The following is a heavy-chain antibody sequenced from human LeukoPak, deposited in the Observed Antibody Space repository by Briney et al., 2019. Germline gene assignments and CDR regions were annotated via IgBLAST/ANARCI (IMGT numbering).Heavy chain of an antibody. CDR2: MQSGGDT. CDR3: AKGGFYTFEN. J-gene: IGHJ4*02. Sequence: GGSLRLSCAASGGSVSGYFVSWVRQAPGKGLEWVSVMQSGGDTYYSDSVKGRFTVSRDTSLNTLYLQMNSLRPEDTAVYYCAKGGFYTFENWGQGTLVAVSS. CDR1: GGSVSGYF. D-gene: IGHD3-3*01. V-gene: IGHV3-66*02.